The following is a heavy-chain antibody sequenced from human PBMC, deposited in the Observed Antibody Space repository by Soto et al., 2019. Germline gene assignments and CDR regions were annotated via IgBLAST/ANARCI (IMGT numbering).Heavy chain of an antibody. CDR2: IYYSGIT. Sequence: SETLSLTCTVYGASVSGGSHDWRWIRQTPGKGLEWIGYIYYSGITKYNPSLQSRVTISVDTSKNQVFLHLTSVTAADTAVYYCAKEDGGTPVIQEFYFDPWGQGSLVTVSS. V-gene: IGHV4-61*01. D-gene: IGHD4-17*01. CDR1: GASVSGGSHD. J-gene: IGHJ4*02. CDR3: AKEDGGTPVIQEFYFDP.